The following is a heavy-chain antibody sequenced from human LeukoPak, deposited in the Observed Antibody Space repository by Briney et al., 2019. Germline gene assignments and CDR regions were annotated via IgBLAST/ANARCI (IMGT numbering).Heavy chain of an antibody. CDR2: IYYSGST. D-gene: IGHD3-9*01. V-gene: IGHV4-39*07. CDR3: ARGNYDILTGSNWFDP. J-gene: IGHJ5*02. CDR1: GDSISSYY. Sequence: PSETLSLTCTVSGDSISSYYWGWIRQPPGKGLEWIGSIYYSGSTYYNPSLKSRVTISVDTSKNQFSLKLSSVTAADTAVYYCARGNYDILTGSNWFDPWGQGTLVTVSP.